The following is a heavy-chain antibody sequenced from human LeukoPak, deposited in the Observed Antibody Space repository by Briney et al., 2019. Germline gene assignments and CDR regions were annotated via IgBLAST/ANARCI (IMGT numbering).Heavy chain of an antibody. CDR2: IKQDGSER. D-gene: IGHD2-21*02. CDR1: GVTFSSYW. CDR3: VRDWGDSGDY. V-gene: IGHV3-7*01. Sequence: GGSLRLSCAASGVTFSSYWMTWVRQAPGTGLEWVANIKQDGSERFYVDSVKGRFTISRDNAKNSLYLQMNSLRTEDTAVYYCVRDWGDSGDYWGQGTLVTVSS. J-gene: IGHJ4*02.